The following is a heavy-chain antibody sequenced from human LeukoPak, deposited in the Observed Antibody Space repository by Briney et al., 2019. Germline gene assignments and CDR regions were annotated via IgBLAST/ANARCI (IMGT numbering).Heavy chain of an antibody. Sequence: PGGSLRFSCAASGFTFSSYWMHWVRQAPGKGLVWVSRINSDGSRTNYADSVEGRFTISTDNAKNTLYLQMNSLRAEDTAVYYCARDRGYPRRFDFWGQGALVTVSS. CDR1: GFTFSSYW. CDR3: ARDRGYPRRFDF. D-gene: IGHD5-12*01. J-gene: IGHJ4*02. V-gene: IGHV3-74*01. CDR2: INSDGSRT.